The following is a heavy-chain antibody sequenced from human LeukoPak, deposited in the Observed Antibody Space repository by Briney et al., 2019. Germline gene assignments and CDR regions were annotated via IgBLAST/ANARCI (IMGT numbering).Heavy chain of an antibody. CDR1: GFTFDDHG. D-gene: IGHD1-1*01. J-gene: IGHJ4*02. CDR3: ARLKIKHGWKRGMDY. CDR2: INWNGATK. Sequence: PGGTLRLSCAASGFTFDDHGMTWVRQAPGKGLEWGSDINWNGATKNYADSVKGRFTISRDNAKNSLYLQMNSLRAEDTAFYYCARLKIKHGWKRGMDYWGRGTLVTVSS. V-gene: IGHV3-20*04.